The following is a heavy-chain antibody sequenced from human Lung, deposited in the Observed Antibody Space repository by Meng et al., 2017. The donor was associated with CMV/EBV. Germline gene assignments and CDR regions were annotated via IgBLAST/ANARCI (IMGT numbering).Heavy chain of an antibody. V-gene: IGHV1-2*02. Sequence: QVQLVQLGGEVKKPGASVKVSCKASGYTVTDYYIHWVRQAPGQWLEWMGWINPNDDTNYAQNFQGRVTMTRDMSINTVYMELSRLTSDDTAVYYCARSSGWSRFDYWGLGTLVTASS. J-gene: IGHJ4*02. D-gene: IGHD6-19*01. CDR3: ARSSGWSRFDY. CDR2: INPNDDT. CDR1: GYTVTDYY.